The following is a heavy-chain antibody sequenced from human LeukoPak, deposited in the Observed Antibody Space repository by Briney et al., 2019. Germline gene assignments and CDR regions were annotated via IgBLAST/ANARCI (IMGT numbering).Heavy chain of an antibody. V-gene: IGHV3-11*04. D-gene: IGHD3-9*01. CDR3: AREASIGDWSVDY. CDR1: GFTFSDYY. J-gene: IGHJ4*02. CDR2: ISSSGSTI. Sequence: PGGSLRLSRAASGFTFSDYYMSWIRQAPGKGLEWVSYISSSGSTIYYADSVKGRFTISRDNAKNSLYLQMNSLRAEDTAVYYCAREASIGDWSVDYWGQGTLATVSS.